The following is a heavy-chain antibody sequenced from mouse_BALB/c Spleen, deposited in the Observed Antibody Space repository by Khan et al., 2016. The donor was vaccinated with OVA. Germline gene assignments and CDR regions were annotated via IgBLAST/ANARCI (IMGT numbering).Heavy chain of an antibody. CDR2: ITPSNGNI. Sequence: EVQLVESGAELVKPGASVKFSCTASGFNIKDTSLHWVKQSPAQGLEWIGGITPSNGNITYNPKFKGKATMTADTSSNTAYLQLTSLTSEDTAVYYCAQPAEGAEDLEVWGEGTMVTVS. J-gene: IGHJ1*01. CDR1: GFNIKDTS. V-gene: IGHV14-3*02. CDR3: AQPAEGAEDLEV.